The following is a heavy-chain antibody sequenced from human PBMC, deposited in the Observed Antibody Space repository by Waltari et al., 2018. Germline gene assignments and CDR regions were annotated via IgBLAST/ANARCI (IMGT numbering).Heavy chain of an antibody. CDR3: ASGWTDCSSTSCYDSYYYYGMDV. D-gene: IGHD2-2*01. J-gene: IGHJ6*02. CDR1: GGSISSYY. CDR2: IYTSGST. Sequence: QVQLQESGPGLVKPSETLSLTCTVSGGSISSYYWSWIRQPAGKGLEWIGRIYTSGSTNYIPSLKSRVTISVDKSKNQFSLKLSSVTAADTAVYYWASGWTDCSSTSCYDSYYYYGMDVWGQGTTVTVSS. V-gene: IGHV4-4*07.